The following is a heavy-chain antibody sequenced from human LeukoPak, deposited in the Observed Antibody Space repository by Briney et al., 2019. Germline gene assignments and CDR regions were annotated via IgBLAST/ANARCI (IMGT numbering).Heavy chain of an antibody. CDR1: GGSISSGSYY. D-gene: IGHD4-17*01. J-gene: IGHJ4*02. Sequence: SETLSLTCTVSGGSISSGSYYWSWIRQPAGKGLEWIGRIYTSGSTNYNPSLKSRVTISVDTSKNQFSLKLSSVTAADTAVYYCASHGDYAEYWGQGTLVTVSS. V-gene: IGHV4-61*02. CDR2: IYTSGST. CDR3: ASHGDYAEY.